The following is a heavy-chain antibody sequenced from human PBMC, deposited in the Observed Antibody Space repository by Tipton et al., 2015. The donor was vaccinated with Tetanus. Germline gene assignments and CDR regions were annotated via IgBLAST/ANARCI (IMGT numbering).Heavy chain of an antibody. D-gene: IGHD2/OR15-2a*01. V-gene: IGHV5-51*01. CDR3: VRQAPSTAFVMGV. CDR1: GYSLSNSW. Sequence: QLVQSGVEVKRPGESLRISCKGSGYSLSNSWIGWVRQLPGKGLEYMGTISLGVSDTRYSPSFQGRVTVSADRTIGPAYLQWSSLRAADTAVYFCVRQAPSTAFVMGVWGQGPTVTVSS. J-gene: IGHJ6*02. CDR2: ISLGVSDT.